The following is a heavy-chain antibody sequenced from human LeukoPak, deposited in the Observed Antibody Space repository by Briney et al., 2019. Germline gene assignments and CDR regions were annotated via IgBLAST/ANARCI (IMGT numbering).Heavy chain of an antibody. Sequence: ASVQVSCKASGYTFTSYGISWVRQAPGQGIEWMGWISAYNGNTNYAQKLQGRVTMTTDTSTSTAYMELRSLRPDDTAVYYCARGVGNYDYVWGSYRYTPFDYWGQGTLVTVSS. CDR1: GYTFTSYG. CDR3: ARGVGNYDYVWGSYRYTPFDY. CDR2: ISAYNGNT. V-gene: IGHV1-18*01. J-gene: IGHJ4*02. D-gene: IGHD3-16*02.